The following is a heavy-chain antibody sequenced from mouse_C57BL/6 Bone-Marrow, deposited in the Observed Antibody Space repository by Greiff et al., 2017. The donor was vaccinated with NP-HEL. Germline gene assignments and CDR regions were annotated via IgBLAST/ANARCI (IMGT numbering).Heavy chain of an antibody. V-gene: IGHV1-69*01. CDR2: IDPSDSYT. J-gene: IGHJ3*01. CDR1: GYTFTSYW. Sequence: VKLQQPGAELVMPGASVKLSCKASGYTFTSYWMHWVKQRPGQGLEWIGEIDPSDSYTNYNQKFKGKSTLTVDKSSSTAYMQLSSLTSEDSAVYYCARNGLMGRRAWFAYWGQGTLVTVSA. CDR3: ARNGLMGRRAWFAY. D-gene: IGHD4-1*01.